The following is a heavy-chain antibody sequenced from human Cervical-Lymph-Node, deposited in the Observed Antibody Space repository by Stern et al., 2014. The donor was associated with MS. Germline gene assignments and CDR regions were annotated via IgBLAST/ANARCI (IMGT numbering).Heavy chain of an antibody. CDR2: INSDGSST. CDR3: VRDTYDMSFLLGWTGGMDV. CDR1: GFTVSSYW. D-gene: IGHD3/OR15-3a*01. V-gene: IGHV3-74*01. J-gene: IGHJ6*02. Sequence: VQLVESGGGLVQPGGSLRLSCAASGFTVSSYWMHWVRQGPEKGLEWVSRINSDGSSTSYADSVKGRFTISRDNAKNMLSLQMNSLRAEDTAVYYCVRDTYDMSFLLGWTGGMDVWGQGTTVTVSS.